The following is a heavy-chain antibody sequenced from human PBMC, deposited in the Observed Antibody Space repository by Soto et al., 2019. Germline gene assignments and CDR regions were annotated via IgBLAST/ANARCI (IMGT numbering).Heavy chain of an antibody. J-gene: IGHJ6*01. CDR2: IYSGAST. CDR1: GFTVSSNY. Sequence: GGSLRLSCAASGFTVSSNYMSWVRQAPGKGLEWVSVIYSGASTYYADSVKGRFTISRDNSKNTLYLQMNSLRAEDTAVYYCKRCIGYCSSTSLHPPMDVWGQGTTVTVSS. V-gene: IGHV3-66*01. D-gene: IGHD2-2*01. CDR3: KRCIGYCSSTSLHPPMDV.